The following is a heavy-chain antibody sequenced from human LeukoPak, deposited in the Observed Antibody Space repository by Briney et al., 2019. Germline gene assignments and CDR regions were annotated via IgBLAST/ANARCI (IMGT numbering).Heavy chain of an antibody. CDR1: GGSISSGGYY. D-gene: IGHD5-18*01. CDR2: IYYSGST. J-gene: IGHJ5*02. Sequence: SQTLSLTCTVSGGSISSGGYYWSWIRQHPGKGLEWIGYIYYSGSTYYNPSLKSRVTISVDTSKNQFSLKLSSVTAADTAVYYCAREDIARSDTANWFDPWGQGTLVTVSS. V-gene: IGHV4-31*03. CDR3: AREDIARSDTANWFDP.